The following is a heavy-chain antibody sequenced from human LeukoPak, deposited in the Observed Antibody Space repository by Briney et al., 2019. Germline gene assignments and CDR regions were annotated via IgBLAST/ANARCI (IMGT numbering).Heavy chain of an antibody. D-gene: IGHD1-1*01. V-gene: IGHV3-53*01. J-gene: IGHJ4*02. CDR2: IYRDGST. Sequence: GRSLRLSCAASGFIVSNSYVSWVRQAPGKGLEWISLIYRDGSTFYEGSVKGRFTISRDNAKNTVSLQMYNLRAEDTAVYYCARVEPVASHFDHWGQGTLVTVSS. CDR1: GFIVSNSY. CDR3: ARVEPVASHFDH.